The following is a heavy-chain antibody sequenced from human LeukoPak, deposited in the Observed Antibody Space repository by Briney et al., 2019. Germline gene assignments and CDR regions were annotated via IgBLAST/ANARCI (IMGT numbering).Heavy chain of an antibody. Sequence: GGSLRLSCAASGFTFSSYAMTWVRQAPGKGLEWVATINSGGGNTYYADSVKGRFTISRDNSKNTLYLQMDSLRAEDTAVYYCAKGLFDSSGYYYAEYFQHWGQGTLVTVSS. CDR3: AKGLFDSSGYYYAEYFQH. CDR2: INSGGGNT. D-gene: IGHD3-22*01. CDR1: GFTFSSYA. V-gene: IGHV3-23*01. J-gene: IGHJ1*01.